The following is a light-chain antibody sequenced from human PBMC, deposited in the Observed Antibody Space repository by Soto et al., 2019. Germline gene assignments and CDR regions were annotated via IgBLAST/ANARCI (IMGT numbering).Light chain of an antibody. CDR1: KSISSY. V-gene: IGKV1-39*01. Sequence: DIQMTQSPSSLSASVGDRVTITCRASKSISSYLNWYQQKPGKAPNLLIYAAYSLQSRVPSWFGGSGSGTDSPLTSSRLQPEDFANYYYQHSYSTPGTFGQGTRLEIK. CDR3: QHSYSTPGT. CDR2: AAY. J-gene: IGKJ1*01.